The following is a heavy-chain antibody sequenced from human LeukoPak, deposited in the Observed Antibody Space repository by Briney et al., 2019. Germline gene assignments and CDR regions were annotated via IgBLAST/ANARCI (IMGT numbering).Heavy chain of an antibody. D-gene: IGHD5-12*01. CDR3: TRVGYDAWGDY. CDR2: IRSKAYGGTT. CDR1: GFTFGDYA. J-gene: IGHJ4*02. Sequence: PGGSLRLSCTASGFTFGDYAMSWARQAPGKGLEWVGFIRSKAYGGTTEYAASVKGRFTISRDDSKSIAYLQMNSLKTEDTAVYYCTRVGYDAWGDYWGQGTLVTVSS. V-gene: IGHV3-49*04.